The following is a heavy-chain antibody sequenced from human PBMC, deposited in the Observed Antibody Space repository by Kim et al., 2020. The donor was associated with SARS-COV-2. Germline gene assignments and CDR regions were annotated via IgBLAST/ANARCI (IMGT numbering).Heavy chain of an antibody. CDR1: GGSFSGYY. CDR3: ARGIGGEVAARQGLDY. Sequence: SETLSLTCAVYGGSFSGYYWSWIRQPPGKGLDWIGEINHSGSTNYNPSLKSRVTISVDTSKNQFSLKLSSVTAADTAVYSCARGIGGEVAARQGLDYWD. D-gene: IGHD6-6*01. CDR2: INHSGST. V-gene: IGHV4-34*01. J-gene: IGHJ4*01.